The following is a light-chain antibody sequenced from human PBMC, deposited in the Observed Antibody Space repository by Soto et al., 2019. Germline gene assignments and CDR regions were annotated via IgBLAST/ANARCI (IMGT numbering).Light chain of an antibody. CDR1: SSNIGSNT. J-gene: IGLJ1*01. CDR2: SNN. CDR3: AAWDDSLNGPYV. V-gene: IGLV1-44*01. Sequence: QSVLTQPPSASGTPGQRVTISCSGSSSNIGSNTVNWYQQLPGTAPKLLIYSNNQRPSGVPDRFSGSKSGTSASLAISGLQSEDEADYYCAAWDDSLNGPYVFGTGTKLNVL.